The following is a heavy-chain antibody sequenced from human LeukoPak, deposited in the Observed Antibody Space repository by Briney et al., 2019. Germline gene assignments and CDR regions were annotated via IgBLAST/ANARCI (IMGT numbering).Heavy chain of an antibody. CDR2: IYPVDSDT. CDR1: GYSFTSYW. Sequence: GESLKISCKASGYSFTSYWIGWVRQMPGKGLEWMGIIYPVDSDTRYSPSFQGQVTISADKSISTAYLQWSSLKPSDTAMYYLARVATQVSRSTNAFDIGGQGTMVTVSS. V-gene: IGHV5-51*01. J-gene: IGHJ3*02. D-gene: IGHD1-14*01. CDR3: ARVATQVSRSTNAFDI.